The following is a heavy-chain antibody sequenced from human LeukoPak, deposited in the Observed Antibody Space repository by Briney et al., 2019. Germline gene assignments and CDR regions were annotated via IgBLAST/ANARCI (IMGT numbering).Heavy chain of an antibody. CDR1: GGSISSYY. Sequence: KPSETLSLTCTVSGGSISSYYWSWIRQPPGKGLEWIGYIYYSGSTNYNPSLKSRVTISVDTSKNQFSLKLSSVTAADTAVYYCARTYSSSWYPFDYWGQGTLVTVSS. V-gene: IGHV4-59*01. J-gene: IGHJ4*02. CDR2: IYYSGST. CDR3: ARTYSSSWYPFDY. D-gene: IGHD6-13*01.